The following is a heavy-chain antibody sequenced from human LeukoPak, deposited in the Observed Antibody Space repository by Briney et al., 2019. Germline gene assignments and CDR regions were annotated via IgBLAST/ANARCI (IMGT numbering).Heavy chain of an antibody. CDR2: IIPIFGTA. CDR1: GGTFSSYA. Sequence: SVKVSCKASGGTFSSYAISWVRQAPGQGLEWMGGIIPIFGTANYAQKFQGRVTITADESTSTAYMELSSLRSEDTAVYYCARGRAAAGTPYYFDYWGQGTLVTVSS. D-gene: IGHD6-13*01. V-gene: IGHV1-69*13. CDR3: ARGRAAAGTPYYFDY. J-gene: IGHJ4*02.